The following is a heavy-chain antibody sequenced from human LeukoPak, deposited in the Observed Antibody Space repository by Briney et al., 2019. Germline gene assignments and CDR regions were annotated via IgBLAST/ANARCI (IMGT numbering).Heavy chain of an antibody. Sequence: GGSLRLSCAASGFTFSNYWMDWVRQAPGKGLVWVSRINDDGSSTRYADSVKGRFTISRVNAKNMMYLQINSLRAEDTAVYYCAKDIRYYFGYWGQGTLVTVSS. CDR2: INDDGSST. CDR1: GFTFSNYW. J-gene: IGHJ4*02. V-gene: IGHV3-74*01. D-gene: IGHD2-2*01. CDR3: AKDIRYYFGY.